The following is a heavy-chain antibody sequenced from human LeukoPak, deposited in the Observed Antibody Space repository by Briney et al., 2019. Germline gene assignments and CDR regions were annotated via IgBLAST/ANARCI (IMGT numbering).Heavy chain of an antibody. CDR2: IYYSGST. Sequence: PSETLSLTCTVSGGSISSSSYYWGWIRQPPGKGLEWIGSIYYSGSTNYNPSLKSRVTISVDTSKNQFSLKLSSVTAADTAVCYCARLGASPAYSSGWYNPYYYYMDVWGKGTTVTISS. CDR1: GGSISSSSYY. J-gene: IGHJ6*03. V-gene: IGHV4-39*07. D-gene: IGHD6-19*01. CDR3: ARLGASPAYSSGWYNPYYYYMDV.